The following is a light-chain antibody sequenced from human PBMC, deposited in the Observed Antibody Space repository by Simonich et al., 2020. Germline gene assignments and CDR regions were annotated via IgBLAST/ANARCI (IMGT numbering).Light chain of an antibody. J-gene: IGLJ3*02. Sequence: QSALTQPVSVSGSPGQSITISCTGTSSDVGGYNYVSWYHQHPGKAPKLMIYDVSKRPSGGSNRFSGSKSGNTASLTISGLQAEDEADYYCCSYAGSYTWVFGGGTKLTVL. V-gene: IGLV2-14*01. CDR3: CSYAGSYTWV. CDR1: SSDVGGYNY. CDR2: DVS.